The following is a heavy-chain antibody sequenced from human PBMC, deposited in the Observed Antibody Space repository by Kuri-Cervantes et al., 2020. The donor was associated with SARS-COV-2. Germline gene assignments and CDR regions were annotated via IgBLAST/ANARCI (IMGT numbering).Heavy chain of an antibody. D-gene: IGHD4/OR15-4a*01. Sequence: GESLKISCAASGFTFSIYGMHWVRQAPGKGLEWVALISYEASKKNYADSVKGRFTISRDNSKNTVYLQMNSLRAEDTAVYYCAKWGEGGSDNGENGFDHWGQGTLVTVSS. J-gene: IGHJ5*02. CDR3: AKWGEGGSDNGENGFDH. CDR2: ISYEASKK. V-gene: IGHV3-30*18. CDR1: GFTFSIYG.